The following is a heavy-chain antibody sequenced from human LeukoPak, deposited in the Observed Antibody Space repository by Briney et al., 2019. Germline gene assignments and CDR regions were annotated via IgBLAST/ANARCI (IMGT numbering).Heavy chain of an antibody. V-gene: IGHV1-8*02. CDR3: ARGQYYDILTGYYYYYYGMDV. D-gene: IGHD3-9*01. Sequence: GASVKVSCKASGYTFTGYYMHWVRQAPGQGLEWMGWMNPNSGNTGHAQKFQGRVTMTRNTSISTAYMELSSLRSEDTAVYYCARGQYYDILTGYYYYYYGMDVWGQGTTVTVSS. CDR1: GYTFTGYY. J-gene: IGHJ6*02. CDR2: MNPNSGNT.